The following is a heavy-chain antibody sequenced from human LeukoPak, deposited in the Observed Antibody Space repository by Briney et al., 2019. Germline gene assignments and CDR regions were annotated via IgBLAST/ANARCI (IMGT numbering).Heavy chain of an antibody. J-gene: IGHJ4*02. Sequence: GGSLRLSCAASGFTFSSYAMHWVRQAPGKGLEWVSVIYSGGSTYYADSVKGRFTISRDNSKNTLYLQMNSLRAEDTAVYYCARKSTFDSSGYYVHWGQGTLVTVSS. CDR2: IYSGGST. D-gene: IGHD3-22*01. V-gene: IGHV3-53*01. CDR1: GFTFSSYA. CDR3: ARKSTFDSSGYYVH.